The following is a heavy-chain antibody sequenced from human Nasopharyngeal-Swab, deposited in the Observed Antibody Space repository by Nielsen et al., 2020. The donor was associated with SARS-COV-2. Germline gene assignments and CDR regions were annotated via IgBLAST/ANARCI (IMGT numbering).Heavy chain of an antibody. Sequence: SVKVSCKASGGTFSSYAISWVRQAPGQGLEWMGGIIPIFGTANYAQKFQGRVTITADESTSTAYMELSSLRSEDTAAYYCARVRGRSSSFQGGMDVWGQGTTVTVSS. CDR3: ARVRGRSSSFQGGMDV. D-gene: IGHD6-6*01. V-gene: IGHV1-69*13. J-gene: IGHJ6*02. CDR1: GGTFSSYA. CDR2: IIPIFGTA.